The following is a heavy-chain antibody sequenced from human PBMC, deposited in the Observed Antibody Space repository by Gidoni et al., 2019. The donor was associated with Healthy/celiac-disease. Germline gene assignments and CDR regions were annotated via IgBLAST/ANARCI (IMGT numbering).Heavy chain of an antibody. V-gene: IGHV3-49*03. Sequence: EVQLVASGGGLVQPGRSLSLSCTASGFTSGDYAMSWFRQAPGKGLEWVGFSRSKAYGGTTEYAASVKGRFTISRDDSKSIAYLQMNSLKTEDTAVYYCTGSPLRFLYGMDVWGQGTTVTVSS. J-gene: IGHJ6*02. CDR3: TGSPLRFLYGMDV. CDR2: SRSKAYGGTT. CDR1: GFTSGDYA. D-gene: IGHD3-3*01.